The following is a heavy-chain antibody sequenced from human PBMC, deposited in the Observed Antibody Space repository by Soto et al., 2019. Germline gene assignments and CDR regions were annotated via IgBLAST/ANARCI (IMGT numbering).Heavy chain of an antibody. CDR3: ARGRAPPYNWFDP. J-gene: IGHJ5*02. V-gene: IGHV1-69*06. CDR1: GGTFSSYA. Sequence: ASVKVSCKASGGTFSSYAISWVRQAPGQGLEWMGGIIPIFGTANYAQKFQGRVTITADKSTSTAYMELSSLRSEDTAVYYCARGRAPPYNWFDPWGQGTPVTVSS. CDR2: IIPIFGTA.